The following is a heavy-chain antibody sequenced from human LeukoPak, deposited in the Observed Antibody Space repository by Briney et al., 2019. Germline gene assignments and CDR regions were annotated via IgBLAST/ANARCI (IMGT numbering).Heavy chain of an antibody. CDR1: GFTFSSYS. J-gene: IGHJ4*02. V-gene: IGHV3-21*01. D-gene: IGHD6-13*01. CDR3: ARSGAAAGLDY. Sequence: GGSLRLSCAASGFTFSSYSMNWVRQAPGKGLEWVSSISSSSSYIYYADSVKGRFTISRDNAKNSLYMQMNSLRAEDTAVYYCARSGAAAGLDYWGQGTLVTVSS. CDR2: ISSSSSYI.